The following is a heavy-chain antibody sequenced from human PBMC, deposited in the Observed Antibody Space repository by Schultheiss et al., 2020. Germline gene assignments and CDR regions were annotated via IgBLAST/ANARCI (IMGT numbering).Heavy chain of an antibody. CDR3: AKDVSLEYYDFWSGYYRWFDP. CDR1: GFTFSSYA. J-gene: IGHJ5*02. D-gene: IGHD3-3*01. Sequence: GESLKISCAASGFTFSSYAMSWVRQAPGKGLEWVSAISGSGGSTYYADSVKGRFTISRDNSKNTLYLQMNSLRAEDTAVYYCAKDVSLEYYDFWSGYYRWFDPWGQGTLVTVYS. V-gene: IGHV3-23*01. CDR2: ISGSGGST.